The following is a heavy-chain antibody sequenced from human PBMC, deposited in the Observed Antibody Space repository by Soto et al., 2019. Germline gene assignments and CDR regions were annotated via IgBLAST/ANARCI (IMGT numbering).Heavy chain of an antibody. Sequence: ASLKVSCKASGYTFNSYDIHWVRRAAGQGLEWMGWMNPNSGNTGYAQKFQGRVTMTRNTPITTAYMEPSSLRSEDTAVYYCASGHEAFDVWGQGTMVTVSS. CDR2: MNPNSGNT. CDR1: GYTFNSYD. V-gene: IGHV1-8*01. CDR3: ASGHEAFDV. J-gene: IGHJ3*01.